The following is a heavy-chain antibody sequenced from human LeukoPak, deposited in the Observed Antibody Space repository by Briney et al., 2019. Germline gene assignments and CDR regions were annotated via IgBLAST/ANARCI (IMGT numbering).Heavy chain of an antibody. V-gene: IGHV1-69*13. J-gene: IGHJ4*02. CDR1: GGTFSSYA. Sequence: ASVKVSCKASGGTFSSYAISWVRQAPGQGLEWMGGIIPIFGTANYAQKFQGRVTITADESTSTAYMELSSLRSEDTAVYYCARVAYYDFWSGYNWGQGTLVTVSS. CDR3: ARVAYYDFWSGYN. CDR2: IIPIFGTA. D-gene: IGHD3-3*01.